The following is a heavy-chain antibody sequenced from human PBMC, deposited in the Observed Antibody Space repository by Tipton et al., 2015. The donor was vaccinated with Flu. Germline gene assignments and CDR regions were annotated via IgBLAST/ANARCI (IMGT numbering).Heavy chain of an antibody. V-gene: IGHV4-61*02. D-gene: IGHD3-22*01. J-gene: IGHJ4*02. CDR1: GGSISSGSYY. CDR3: ARYYYDSSGYPQGAYYFDY. CDR2: IYTSGST. Sequence: TLSLTCTVSGGSISSGSYYWSWIRQPAGKGLEWIGRIYTSGSTNYNPSLKSRVTISVDTSKNQFSLKLSSVTAADTAVYYCARYYYDSSGYPQGAYYFDYWGQGTLGTVSS.